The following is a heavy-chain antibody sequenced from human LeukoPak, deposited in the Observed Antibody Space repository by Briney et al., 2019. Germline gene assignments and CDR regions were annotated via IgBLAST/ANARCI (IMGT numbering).Heavy chain of an antibody. V-gene: IGHV4-39*07. Sequence: AETLSLTCTVSGGSISSSSYFWGRVRQPPGRGREWFGSICCSGSTYYNPALKGRVTISVDTSKNQFSLKLSSVTAEDTAVYYCARVVDWLRESPADYWGQGTLVTVSS. D-gene: IGHD2-21*01. CDR2: ICCSGST. CDR3: ARVVDWLRESPADY. J-gene: IGHJ4*02. CDR1: GGSISSSSYF.